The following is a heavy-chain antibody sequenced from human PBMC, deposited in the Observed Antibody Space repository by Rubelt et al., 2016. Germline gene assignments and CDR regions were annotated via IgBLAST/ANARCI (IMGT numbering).Heavy chain of an antibody. J-gene: IGHJ3*02. D-gene: IGHD3-22*01. V-gene: IGHV4-34*01. CDR1: GGSFSGYY. Sequence: QVQLQQWGAGLLKPSETLSLTCAVYGGSFSGYYWSWIRQPPGKGLEWIGEINHSGSTNYNPSLKSRVTISVDTSKNQFSLKLSSVTAAATAVYYCARDPRQYYYDSSGYYFDAFDIWGQGTMVTVSS. CDR2: INHSGST. CDR3: ARDPRQYYYDSSGYYFDAFDI.